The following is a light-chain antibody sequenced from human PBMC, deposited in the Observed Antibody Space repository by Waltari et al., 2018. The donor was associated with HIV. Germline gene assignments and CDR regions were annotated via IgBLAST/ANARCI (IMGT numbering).Light chain of an antibody. CDR1: SSNIGTSKY. Sequence: QSALTQPASVSGSPGQSITISCTGASSNIGTSKYVSWYLQRPGKAPQIIIYEVTNRPSGVSDRFSGSKSGNTDSLTISRLQPEDEAVYFCNSFTNSGTLEFGGGTKLTVL. J-gene: IGLJ3*02. CDR2: EVT. V-gene: IGLV2-14*01. CDR3: NSFTNSGTLE.